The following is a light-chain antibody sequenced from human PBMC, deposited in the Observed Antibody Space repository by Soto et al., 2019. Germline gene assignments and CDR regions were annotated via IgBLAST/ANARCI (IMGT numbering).Light chain of an antibody. V-gene: IGKV1-39*01. CDR3: QQANSFPLT. CDR1: QSISSY. CDR2: AAS. Sequence: DNKMYQSPSSLSASVGDIVTITCRASQSISSYLNWYQQKPGKAPKLLIYAASSLQSGIPSRFSGSGSGTDFTLTISSLQPEDFATYYCQQANSFPLTFGGGTKVDIK. J-gene: IGKJ4*01.